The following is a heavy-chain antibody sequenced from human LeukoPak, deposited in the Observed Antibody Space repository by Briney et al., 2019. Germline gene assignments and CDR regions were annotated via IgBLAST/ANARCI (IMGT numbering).Heavy chain of an antibody. V-gene: IGHV4-59*01. J-gene: IGHJ4*02. Sequence: SETLSLTCTVSGDSIRNYYWSWIRQPPGKGLEWIGYIYCRGNTNYNPSLKSRVIISIDTSKNQFSLKMSSVTAADTAVYFCARDSPPQYASSSAGFDYWGQGTLVTVSS. D-gene: IGHD6-6*01. CDR1: GDSIRNYY. CDR2: IYCRGNT. CDR3: ARDSPPQYASSSAGFDY.